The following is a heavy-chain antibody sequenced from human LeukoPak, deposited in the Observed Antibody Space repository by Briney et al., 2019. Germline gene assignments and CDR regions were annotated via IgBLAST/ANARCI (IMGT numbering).Heavy chain of an antibody. Sequence: SETLSLTCTVSGGSISSGDYYWSWIRQPPGKGLEWIGYIYYSGSTYYNPSLKSRVTISVDTSKNQFSLKLSSVTAADTAVYYCARLDNGYYDSTGHAFDIWGQGTMVTVSS. CDR1: GGSISSGDYY. D-gene: IGHD3-22*01. CDR3: ARLDNGYYDSTGHAFDI. CDR2: IYYSGST. J-gene: IGHJ3*02. V-gene: IGHV4-30-4*01.